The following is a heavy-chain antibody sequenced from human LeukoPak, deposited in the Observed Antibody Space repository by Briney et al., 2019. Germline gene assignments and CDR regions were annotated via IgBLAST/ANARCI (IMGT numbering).Heavy chain of an antibody. Sequence: GGSLRLSCAASGFTFSSYGMHWVRQAQGKGLEWVAVIWYDGSNKYYADSVKGRFTIPRDNSTNTLYLQMNSLKAEDTAVYYWASDNYYDSSSYYSRANGFDYWGQGTLVTVSS. D-gene: IGHD3-22*01. J-gene: IGHJ4*02. CDR3: ASDNYYDSSSYYSRANGFDY. CDR2: IWYDGSNK. V-gene: IGHV3-33*01. CDR1: GFTFSSYG.